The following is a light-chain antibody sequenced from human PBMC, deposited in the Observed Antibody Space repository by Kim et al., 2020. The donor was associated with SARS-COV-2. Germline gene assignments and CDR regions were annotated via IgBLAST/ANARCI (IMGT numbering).Light chain of an antibody. CDR2: KVS. Sequence: VMTQSPLSLSVTLGQPASISCRSSQSLVHGDGNTYLNWFQQRPGQSPRRIIYKVSNRDSGVPDRFSGSGSDTDFTLKISRVEAEDVGVYYCMRGTHWPPAFGQGTKVDIK. CDR1: QSLVHGDGNTY. V-gene: IGKV2-30*02. J-gene: IGKJ1*01. CDR3: MRGTHWPPA.